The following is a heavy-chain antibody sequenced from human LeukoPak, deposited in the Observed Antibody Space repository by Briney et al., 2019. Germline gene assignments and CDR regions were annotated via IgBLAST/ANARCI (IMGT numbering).Heavy chain of an antibody. CDR2: IRYDGSNK. J-gene: IGHJ4*02. CDR3: AKEVEAYCGGDCYPGFDY. D-gene: IGHD2-21*02. CDR1: GFTFSSYG. Sequence: GGSLRLSCAASGFTFSSYGMHWVRQAPGKGLEWVAVIRYDGSNKYYADSVKGRFTISRDNSKNTLYLQMNSLRAEDTAVYYCAKEVEAYCGGDCYPGFDYWGQGTLVTVSS. V-gene: IGHV3-30*02.